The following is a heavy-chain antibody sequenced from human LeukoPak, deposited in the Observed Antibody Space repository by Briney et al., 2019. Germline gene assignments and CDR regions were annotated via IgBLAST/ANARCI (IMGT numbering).Heavy chain of an antibody. J-gene: IGHJ4*02. CDR1: GFTFSDYY. V-gene: IGHV3-11*04. D-gene: IGHD2-2*01. CDR2: ISSSDSTI. Sequence: GGSLRLSCAGSGFTFSDYYMSWIRHAPGRGLEWVSYISSSDSTIYFTDSVKGRFTLSRDHAKNSLYLQMNSLRADDTAVYYCARADCSSTSCYELDYWGQGTLVTVSS. CDR3: ARADCSSTSCYELDY.